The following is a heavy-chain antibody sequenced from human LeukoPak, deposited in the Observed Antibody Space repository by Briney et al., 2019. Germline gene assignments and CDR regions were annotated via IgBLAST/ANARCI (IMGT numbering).Heavy chain of an antibody. CDR3: AGESGSAAGTRWFDP. V-gene: IGHV1-18*01. D-gene: IGHD6-13*01. Sequence: ASVKVSCKTSGYTFTSFGISWVRQAPGQGLEWMGWISAYNGDTNYAQKLQGRVTMTTDTSTRTAYMGLRNLRSDDTAVYYCAGESGSAAGTRWFDPWGQGTLVTVSS. J-gene: IGHJ5*02. CDR1: GYTFTSFG. CDR2: ISAYNGDT.